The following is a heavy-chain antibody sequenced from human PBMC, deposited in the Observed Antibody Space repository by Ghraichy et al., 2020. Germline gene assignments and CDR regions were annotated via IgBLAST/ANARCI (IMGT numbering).Heavy chain of an antibody. V-gene: IGHV1-2*06. CDR2: INPNSGGT. D-gene: IGHD5-18*01. J-gene: IGHJ4*02. CDR3: ASPPRGYSYGFDY. CDR1: GYTFTGYY. Sequence: ASVKVSCKASGYTFTGYYMHWVRQAPGQGLEWMGRINPNSGGTNYAQKFQGRVTMTRDTSISTAYMELSRLRSDDTAVYYCASPPRGYSYGFDYWGQGTLVTVSS.